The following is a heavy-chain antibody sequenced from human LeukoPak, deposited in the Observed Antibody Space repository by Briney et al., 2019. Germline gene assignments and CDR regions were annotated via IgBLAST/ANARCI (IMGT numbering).Heavy chain of an antibody. CDR3: ARDKGLYYYDSSGYYQEGPIDY. CDR1: GGTFSSYA. J-gene: IGHJ4*02. Sequence: ASVKVSCKASGGTFSSYAISWVRQAPGQGLEWMGGIIPIFGTANYAQKFQGRVTITADESTSTAYMELSSLRSEDTAVYYCARDKGLYYYDSSGYYQEGPIDYWGQGTLVTVSS. V-gene: IGHV1-69*13. D-gene: IGHD3-22*01. CDR2: IIPIFGTA.